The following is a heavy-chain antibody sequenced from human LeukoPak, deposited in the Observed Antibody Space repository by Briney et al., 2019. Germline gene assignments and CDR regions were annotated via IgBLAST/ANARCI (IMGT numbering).Heavy chain of an antibody. J-gene: IGHJ5*02. CDR2: INHSGST. CDR1: GGSFSGYY. Sequence: ETLSLTCADYGGSFSGYYWSWIRQPPGKGLEWIGEINHSGSTNYNPSLKSRVTISVDTSKNQFSLKLSSVTAADTAVYYCTRELLASNWFDPWGQGTLVTVSS. D-gene: IGHD1-26*01. CDR3: TRELLASNWFDP. V-gene: IGHV4-34*01.